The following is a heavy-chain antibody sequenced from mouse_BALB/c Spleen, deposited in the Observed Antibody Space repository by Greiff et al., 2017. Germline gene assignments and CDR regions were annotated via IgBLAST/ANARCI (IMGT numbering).Heavy chain of an antibody. V-gene: IGHV5-4*02. Sequence: EVHLVESGGGLVKPGGSLKLSCAASGFTFSDYYMYWVRQTPEKRLEWVATISDGGSYTYYPDSVKGRFTISRDNAKNNLYLQMSSLKSEDTAMYYCARDRDYGSSSYWYFDVWGAGTTVTVSS. CDR3: ARDRDYGSSSYWYFDV. J-gene: IGHJ1*01. CDR1: GFTFSDYY. D-gene: IGHD1-1*01. CDR2: ISDGGSYT.